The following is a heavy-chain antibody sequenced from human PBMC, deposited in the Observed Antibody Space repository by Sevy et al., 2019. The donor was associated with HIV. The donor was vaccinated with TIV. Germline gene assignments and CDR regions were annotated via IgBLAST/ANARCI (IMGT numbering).Heavy chain of an antibody. D-gene: IGHD3-22*01. CDR1: GFTFSSYS. CDR2: INSISTYI. CDR3: ARGPDYYDSSGYYYQ. Sequence: GESLKISCAASGFTFSSYSMHWVRQAPGKGLEWVSSINSISTYIYYADSVKGGFTISRDNAKNSLYLQMNSLIAEDTAVYYCARGPDYYDSSGYYYQWGQGTLVTVSS. J-gene: IGHJ4*02. V-gene: IGHV3-21*01.